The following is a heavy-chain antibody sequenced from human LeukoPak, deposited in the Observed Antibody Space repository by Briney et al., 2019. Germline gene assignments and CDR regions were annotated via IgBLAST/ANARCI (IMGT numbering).Heavy chain of an antibody. CDR1: GYTFIGYY. CDR2: INPHSGGT. CDR3: ARGYSSGWYPNYYYYMDV. Sequence: ASVKVSCKASGYTFIGYYMHGVRQAPGRGLEGMGRINPHSGGTNYEQKSQGRVTMTTDTSLRTAYMEVCSLRSDDAAAYYSARGYSSGWYPNYYYYMDVWGKGTTVTVSS. J-gene: IGHJ6*03. V-gene: IGHV1-2*06. D-gene: IGHD6-19*01.